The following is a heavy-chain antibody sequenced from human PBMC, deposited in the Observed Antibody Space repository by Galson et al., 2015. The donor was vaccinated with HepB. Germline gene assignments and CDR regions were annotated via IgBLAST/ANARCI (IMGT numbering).Heavy chain of an antibody. CDR3: ARGGARYCTNGVCYSAFGSGYYYGMDV. CDR2: ISYDGSNK. CDR1: GFTFSSYA. V-gene: IGHV3-30-3*01. J-gene: IGHJ6*02. D-gene: IGHD2-8*01. Sequence: SLRLSCAASGFTFSSYAMHWVRQAPGKGLEWVAVISYDGSNKYYADSVKGRFTISRDNSKNTLYLQMNSLRAEDTAVYYCARGGARYCTNGVCYSAFGSGYYYGMDVWGQGTTVTVSS.